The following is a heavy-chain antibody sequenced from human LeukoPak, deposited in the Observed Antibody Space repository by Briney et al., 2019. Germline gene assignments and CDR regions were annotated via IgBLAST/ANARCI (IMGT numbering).Heavy chain of an antibody. Sequence: SQTLSLTCAISGDSVSSNSAAWNWIRQSPSRGLEWLGRTYYRSKWYNDYALSVKSRITINPDTSKNQFSLQLKSVTPEDTAVYYCARDTFYSTSWSLDYWGQGTLVTVSS. J-gene: IGHJ4*02. CDR2: TYYRSKWYN. D-gene: IGHD6-6*01. V-gene: IGHV6-1*01. CDR3: ARDTFYSTSWSLDY. CDR1: GDSVSSNSAA.